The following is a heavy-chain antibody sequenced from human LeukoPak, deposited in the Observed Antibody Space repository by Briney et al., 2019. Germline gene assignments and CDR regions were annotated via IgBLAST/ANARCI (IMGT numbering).Heavy chain of an antibody. Sequence: GGSLRLSCSTSGFTFSNYAMTWVRQAPGKGLEWVSTITGSGGSSYYADSVKGRFIISRDSSVNTLYLQMNSLRVEDTALHYCAKGIRTVAGRGWYFDYWGQGTLVTVSS. CDR1: GFTFSNYA. V-gene: IGHV3-23*01. CDR3: AKGIRTVAGRGWYFDY. J-gene: IGHJ4*02. D-gene: IGHD6-19*01. CDR2: ITGSGGSS.